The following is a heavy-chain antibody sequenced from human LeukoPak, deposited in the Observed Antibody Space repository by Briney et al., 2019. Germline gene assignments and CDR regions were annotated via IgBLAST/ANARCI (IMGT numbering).Heavy chain of an antibody. Sequence: GASVKVSCKASGYTFTSYGISWVRQAPGQGLEWMGWISAYNGNTDYAQKLQGRVTMTTDTSTSTAYMELRSLRSDDTAVYYSARADYDFWSGDGGFDPWGQGTLATVSS. CDR3: ARADYDFWSGDGGFDP. CDR2: ISAYNGNT. V-gene: IGHV1-18*01. J-gene: IGHJ5*02. CDR1: GYTFTSYG. D-gene: IGHD3-3*01.